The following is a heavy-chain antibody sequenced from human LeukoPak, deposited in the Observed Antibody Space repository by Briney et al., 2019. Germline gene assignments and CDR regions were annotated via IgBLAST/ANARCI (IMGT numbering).Heavy chain of an antibody. Sequence: GRSLRLSCAASGFTFSSYAMHWVRQAPGKGLEWVAVISYDGSNKYYADSVKGRFTISRDNSKNTLYLQMDSLRAEDTAVYYCARGTPSSSGWLYYGVDVWGQGTTVTVSS. J-gene: IGHJ6*02. V-gene: IGHV3-30-3*01. D-gene: IGHD6-19*01. CDR2: ISYDGSNK. CDR1: GFTFSSYA. CDR3: ARGTPSSSGWLYYGVDV.